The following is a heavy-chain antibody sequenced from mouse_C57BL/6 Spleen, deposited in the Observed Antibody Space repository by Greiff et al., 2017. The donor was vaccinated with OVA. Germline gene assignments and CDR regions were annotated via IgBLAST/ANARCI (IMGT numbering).Heavy chain of an antibody. V-gene: IGHV1-69*01. CDR1: GYTFTSYW. Sequence: VQLQQPGAELVMPGASVKLSCKASGYTFTSYWMHWVKQRPGQGLAWIGEIDPADRYTNYNQKFKGTSTLTVDKSSSTAYMQLLSLHSEDSAVFYGARGTAQATFSGDNGGQGTTPTVSS. D-gene: IGHD3-2*02. CDR2: IDPADRYT. CDR3: ARGTAQATFSGDN. J-gene: IGHJ2*01.